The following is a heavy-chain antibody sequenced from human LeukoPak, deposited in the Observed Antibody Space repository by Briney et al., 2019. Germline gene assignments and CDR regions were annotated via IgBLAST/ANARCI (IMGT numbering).Heavy chain of an antibody. V-gene: IGHV3-30*18. J-gene: IGHJ4*02. CDR1: GFTFSSYG. Sequence: PGGSLRLSCAASGFTFSSYGMHWVRQAPGKGLEWVAVISYDGSNKYYADSVKGRFTISRDNSKNTLYLQMNSPRAEDTAVYYCAKDLNYWGQGTLVTVSS. CDR2: ISYDGSNK. CDR3: AKDLNY.